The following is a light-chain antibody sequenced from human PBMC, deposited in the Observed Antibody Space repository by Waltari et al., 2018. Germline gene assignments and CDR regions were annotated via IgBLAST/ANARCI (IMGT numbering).Light chain of an antibody. J-gene: IGLJ1*01. CDR3: SSYTTSSAPGV. CDR1: DSDVGAYDF. CDR2: EVS. Sequence: QSALTQPASVSGSPGQSITISCSGTDSDVGAYDFVSWYQQHPGKAPHLIIYEVSNRPSWISNRFSASKSGNTASLTIAGLQAEDEAEYYCSSYTTSSAPGVFGTGTRVTVL. V-gene: IGLV2-14*01.